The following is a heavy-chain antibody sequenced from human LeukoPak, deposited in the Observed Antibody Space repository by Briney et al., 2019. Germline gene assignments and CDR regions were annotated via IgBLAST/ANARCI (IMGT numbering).Heavy chain of an antibody. Sequence: GASVKVSCKASGGVFTTYAISWVRQAPGQGLEWMGGIIPIFGTANYAQKFQGRVTITADESTSTAYMELSSLRSEDTAVYYCARSSLVAAKGNAFDIWGQGTMVTVSS. V-gene: IGHV1-69*13. J-gene: IGHJ3*02. CDR2: IIPIFGTA. CDR3: ARSSLVAAKGNAFDI. D-gene: IGHD5-12*01. CDR1: GGVFTTYA.